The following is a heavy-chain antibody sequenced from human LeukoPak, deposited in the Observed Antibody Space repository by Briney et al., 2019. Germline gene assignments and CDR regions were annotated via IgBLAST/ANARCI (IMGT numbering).Heavy chain of an antibody. V-gene: IGHV4-4*02. CDR3: ARGDNDYSGYGAPGYFQY. Sequence: PSETLSLTCAVSGGSISSYNWWSWPRQPPGKGLEWIGEIYHSGVSNYNPSLKGRVTISVDKSKNQFSLNLRSVTAAATALYYCARGDNDYSGYGAPGYFQYWGQGTLITVSS. D-gene: IGHD4-17*01. CDR1: GGSISSYNW. CDR2: IYHSGVS. J-gene: IGHJ4*02.